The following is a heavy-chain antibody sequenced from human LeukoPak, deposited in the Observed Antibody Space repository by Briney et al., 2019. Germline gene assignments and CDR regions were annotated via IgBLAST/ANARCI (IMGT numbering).Heavy chain of an antibody. CDR1: GYTFTSYD. Sequence: ASVKVSCKASGYTFTSYDINWVRQATGQGLEWMGWMNPNSGNTGYAQKFQGRVTMTRNTSISTAYMGLSSLRSEDTAVYYCARGSPGYYDSSGYYPYDAFDIWGQGTMVTVSS. D-gene: IGHD3-22*01. V-gene: IGHV1-8*01. J-gene: IGHJ3*02. CDR2: MNPNSGNT. CDR3: ARGSPGYYDSSGYYPYDAFDI.